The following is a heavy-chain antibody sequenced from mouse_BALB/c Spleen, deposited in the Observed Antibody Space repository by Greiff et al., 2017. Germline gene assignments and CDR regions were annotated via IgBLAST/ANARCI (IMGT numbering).Heavy chain of an antibody. J-gene: IGHJ3*01. CDR3: ARTRDSSGRQVPWFAY. CDR2: ISCYNGAT. Sequence: LVKTGASVKISCKASGYSFTGYYMHWVKQSPGKSLEWIGYISCYNGATSYNQKFKGKATFTVDTSSSTAYMQFNSLTSEDSAVYYGARTRDSSGRQVPWFAYWGQGTLVTVSA. CDR1: GYSFTGYY. V-gene: IGHV1S34*01. D-gene: IGHD3-2*01.